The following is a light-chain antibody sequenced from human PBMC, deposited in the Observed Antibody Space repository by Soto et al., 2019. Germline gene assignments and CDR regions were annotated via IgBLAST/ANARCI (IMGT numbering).Light chain of an antibody. CDR3: CSYAGSSTYV. CDR2: EGS. Sequence: QSVLTQPASGSGSPGQSSTISCTGTSSDVGSYNLVSWYQQHPGKAPKLMIYEGSKRPSGVSNRFSGSKSGNTASLTISGLQAEDEADYYCCSYAGSSTYVFGTGTKVTGL. J-gene: IGLJ1*01. CDR1: SSDVGSYNL. V-gene: IGLV2-23*01.